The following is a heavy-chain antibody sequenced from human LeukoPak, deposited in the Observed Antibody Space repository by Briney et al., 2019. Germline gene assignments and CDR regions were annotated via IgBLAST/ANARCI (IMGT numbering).Heavy chain of an antibody. J-gene: IGHJ5*02. CDR3: ARHETRYFDWLLHRNWFDP. V-gene: IGHV4-39*01. Sequence: PSETLSLTCTVSGGSISSSSYYWGWIRQPPGKGLEWIGSIYYSGSTYYNPSLKSRVTISVDTSKNQFSLKLSSVTAADTAVYYCARHETRYFDWLLHRNWFDPWGQGTLVTVSS. CDR2: IYYSGST. CDR1: GGSISSSSYY. D-gene: IGHD3-9*01.